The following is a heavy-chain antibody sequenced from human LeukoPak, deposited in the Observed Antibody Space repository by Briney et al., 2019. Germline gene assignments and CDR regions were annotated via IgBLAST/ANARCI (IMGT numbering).Heavy chain of an antibody. Sequence: GGSLRLSCAASGFTFSTYAMGWVRQAPGKGLEWVSSIKGGGGDPFYADSVKGRFTISRDNTKNTLFLQLNSLRAEDSAVYYCAKGGHDFNPFYWWGQGTLVTVSS. J-gene: IGHJ4*02. CDR2: IKGGGGDP. D-gene: IGHD2-21*02. CDR1: GFTFSTYA. CDR3: AKGGHDFNPFYW. V-gene: IGHV3-23*01.